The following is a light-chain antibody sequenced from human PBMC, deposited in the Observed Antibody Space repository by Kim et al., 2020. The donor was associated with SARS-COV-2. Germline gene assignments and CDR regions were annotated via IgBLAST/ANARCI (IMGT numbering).Light chain of an antibody. CDR3: QQCSNWPLT. Sequence: EIEMTQSPSTLSASRGERATLSCRASQSVSSYLAWYQQKPGHAPRLLIYGASSWATGIPARFSGSGSGTEFTLTISSLQPEDFAVYYCQQCSNWPLTFGEGTKVDIK. CDR1: QSVSSY. CDR2: GAS. V-gene: IGKV3-15*01. J-gene: IGKJ4*01.